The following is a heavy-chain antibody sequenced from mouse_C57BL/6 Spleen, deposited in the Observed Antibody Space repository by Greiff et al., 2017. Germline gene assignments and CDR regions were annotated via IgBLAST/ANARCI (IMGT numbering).Heavy chain of an antibody. V-gene: IGHV1-82*01. CDR1: GYAFSSSW. CDR2: IYPGDGDT. Sequence: QVQLQQSGPELVKPGASVKISCKASGYAFSSSWMNWVKQRPGKGLEWIGRIYPGDGDTNYNGKFKGKATLTADKSSSTAYMQLSSLTSEDSAVYFCARLSHSDGYYDYWGQGTTLTVSS. J-gene: IGHJ2*01. CDR3: ARLSHSDGYYDY. D-gene: IGHD2-3*01.